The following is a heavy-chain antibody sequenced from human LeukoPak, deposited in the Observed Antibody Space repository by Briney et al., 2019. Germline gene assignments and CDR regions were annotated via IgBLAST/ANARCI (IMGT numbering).Heavy chain of an antibody. CDR3: AKDSSSGRYYYYFDY. CDR2: ISGSGGST. V-gene: IGHV3-23*01. CDR1: GFTFSSYG. D-gene: IGHD6-19*01. Sequence: GRSLRLSCAASGFTFSSYGIHWVRQAPGKGLEWVSAISGSGGSTYYADSVKGRFTISRDNSKNTLYLQMNSLRAEDTAVYYCAKDSSSGRYYYYFDYWGQGTLVTVSS. J-gene: IGHJ4*02.